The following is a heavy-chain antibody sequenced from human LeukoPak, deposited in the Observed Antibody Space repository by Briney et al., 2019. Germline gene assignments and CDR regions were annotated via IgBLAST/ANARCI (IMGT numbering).Heavy chain of an antibody. CDR1: GFTFSSYA. CDR2: ISGSGGST. Sequence: SGGSLRLSCAASGFTFSSYAMSWVRQAPGKGLEWVPAISGSGGSTYYADSVKGRFTISRDNSKNALYLQMNSLRAEDTAVYYCAKDLIGTYYDILTGYFTYGMDVWGQGTTVTVSS. J-gene: IGHJ6*02. D-gene: IGHD3-9*01. V-gene: IGHV3-23*01. CDR3: AKDLIGTYYDILTGYFTYGMDV.